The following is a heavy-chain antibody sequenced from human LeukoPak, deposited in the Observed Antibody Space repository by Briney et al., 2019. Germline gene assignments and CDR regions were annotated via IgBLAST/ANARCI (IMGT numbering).Heavy chain of an antibody. V-gene: IGHV3-7*01. CDR3: ARDSAQWLVGLDY. CDR2: IKADGSEK. D-gene: IGHD6-19*01. Sequence: GGSLRLSCTASGFSLNYYWMTWVRQAPGKGLEWVANIKADGSEKYYVDSVKGRFTISRDNAKNSLYLQMNSLRAEDTAVYYCARDSAQWLVGLDYWGQGTLVTVSS. CDR1: GFSLNYYW. J-gene: IGHJ4*02.